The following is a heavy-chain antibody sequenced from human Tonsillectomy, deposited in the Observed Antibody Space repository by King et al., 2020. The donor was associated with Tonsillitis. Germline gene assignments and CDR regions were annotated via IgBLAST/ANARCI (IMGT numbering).Heavy chain of an antibody. Sequence: QLQESGPGLVKPSETLSLTCTVSGGSISSGSYYWAWIRQPPGKGLEWIGSIYYSGSTFYNPSLKSRVTISVDTSKNQFFLKLSAVTAADTSVYYCARRHSVPVFDYWGQGTLVTVSS. CDR3: ARRHSVPVFDY. V-gene: IGHV4-39*01. CDR1: GGSISSGSYY. CDR2: IYYSGST. J-gene: IGHJ4*02. D-gene: IGHD2-21*01.